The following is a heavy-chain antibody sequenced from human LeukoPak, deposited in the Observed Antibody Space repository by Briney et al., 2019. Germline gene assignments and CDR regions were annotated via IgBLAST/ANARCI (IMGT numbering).Heavy chain of an antibody. CDR3: ARGGSVLWFGRRGAFDI. D-gene: IGHD3-10*01. J-gene: IGHJ3*02. CDR2: IYYSGST. V-gene: IGHV4-59*12. Sequence: SETLSLTCTVSGGSISSYYWSWIRQPPGKGLEWIGYIYYSGSTNYNPSLKSRVTISVDTSKNQFSLKLSSVTAADTAVYYCARGGSVLWFGRRGAFDIWGQGTMVTVSS. CDR1: GGSISSYY.